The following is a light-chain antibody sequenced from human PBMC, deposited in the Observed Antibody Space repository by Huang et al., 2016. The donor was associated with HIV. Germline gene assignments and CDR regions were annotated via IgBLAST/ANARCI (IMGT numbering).Light chain of an antibody. Sequence: EIVLTQSTATLSLSPGERDTLSCRASQRVSSYLAGYQQKPGQAPRRLIYDASNRATGIPARFSGSGSGRDFTLTINSLEPEDFAVYYCQQRSNWPRMYTFGQGTKLEIK. CDR2: DAS. CDR1: QRVSSY. CDR3: QQRSNWPRMYT. J-gene: IGKJ2*01. V-gene: IGKV3-11*02.